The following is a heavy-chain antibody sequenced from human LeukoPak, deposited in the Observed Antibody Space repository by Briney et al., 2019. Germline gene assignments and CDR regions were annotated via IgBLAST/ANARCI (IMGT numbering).Heavy chain of an antibody. V-gene: IGHV1-24*01. CDR1: GYTLTELS. D-gene: IGHD6-13*01. CDR3: ATDFPLAAAITYAEYFQH. CDR2: FDPEDGET. Sequence: ASVKVSCKVPGYTLTELSMRWVRQAPGKGLEWMGGFDPEDGETIYAQKFQGRVTMTEDTSTDTAYMELSSLRSEDTAVYYCATDFPLAAAITYAEYFQHWGQGTLVTVSS. J-gene: IGHJ1*01.